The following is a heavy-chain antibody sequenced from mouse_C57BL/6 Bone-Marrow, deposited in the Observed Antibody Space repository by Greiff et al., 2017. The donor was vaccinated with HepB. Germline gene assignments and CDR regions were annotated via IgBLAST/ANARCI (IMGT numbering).Heavy chain of an antibody. CDR1: GYTFTSYW. V-gene: IGHV1-64*01. CDR3: ASDPYDLMDY. Sequence: QVQLQQPGAELVKPGSSVKLSCKASGYTFTSYWMHWVKQRPGQGLEWIGMIHPNSGSTNYNEKFKSKATLTVDKSSSTAYMQLSSLTSEDSAVYYCASDPYDLMDYWGQGTSVTVSS. D-gene: IGHD2-4*01. CDR2: IHPNSGST. J-gene: IGHJ4*01.